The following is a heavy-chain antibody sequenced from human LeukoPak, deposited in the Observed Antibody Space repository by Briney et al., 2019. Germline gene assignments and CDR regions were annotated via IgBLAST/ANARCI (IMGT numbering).Heavy chain of an antibody. Sequence: SETLSLTCTVSGGSISSGGYYWSWIRQHPGKGLEWIGYIYYSGSTYYNPSLKSRVTISVDTSKNQFSLKLSSVTAADTAVYYCARDKIKEAGAAAGNRAFDIWGQGTMVTVSS. J-gene: IGHJ3*02. CDR2: IYYSGST. V-gene: IGHV4-31*03. CDR3: ARDKIKEAGAAAGNRAFDI. CDR1: GGSISSGGYY. D-gene: IGHD6-13*01.